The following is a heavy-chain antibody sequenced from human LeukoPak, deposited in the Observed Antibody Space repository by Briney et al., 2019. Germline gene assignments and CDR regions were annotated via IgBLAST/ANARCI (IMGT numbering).Heavy chain of an antibody. CDR3: ARADVLLWFGELCYFDY. Sequence: ASVKVSCKASGYTFTSYGISWVRQAPGQGLEWMGWISAYNGNTNYAQKLQGRVTMTTDTSTSTAYMELRSLRSDDTAVYYCARADVLLWFGELCYFDYWGQGTLVTVSS. V-gene: IGHV1-18*01. J-gene: IGHJ4*02. D-gene: IGHD3-10*01. CDR2: ISAYNGNT. CDR1: GYTFTSYG.